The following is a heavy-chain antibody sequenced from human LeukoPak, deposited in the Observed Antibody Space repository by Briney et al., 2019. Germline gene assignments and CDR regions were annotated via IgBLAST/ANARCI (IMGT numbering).Heavy chain of an antibody. D-gene: IGHD4-17*01. Sequence: NTSETLSLTCTVSGGSISSYYWNWIRQRPGKGLEWIGDLYYSGSTYYNPSLKSRVTISVDTSKNQFSLKLSSVTAADTAVYYCARQTVTNDAFDIWGQGTMVTVSS. J-gene: IGHJ3*02. CDR2: LYYSGST. V-gene: IGHV4-59*01. CDR1: GGSISSYY. CDR3: ARQTVTNDAFDI.